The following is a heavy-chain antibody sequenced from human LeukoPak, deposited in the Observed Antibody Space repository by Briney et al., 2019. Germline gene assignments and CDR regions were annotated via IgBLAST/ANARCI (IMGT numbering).Heavy chain of an antibody. CDR3: ARGGSLRGYSYGGGGMDV. J-gene: IGHJ6*02. V-gene: IGHV3-13*04. CDR2: IGTAGDT. Sequence: GGSLRLSCAASGFTFSSYDMHWVRHATGKGLEWVSAIGTAGDTYYPGSVKGRFTISRENAKNSLYLQMNSLRAGDTAVYYCARGGSLRGYSYGGGGMDVWGQGTTVTVSS. CDR1: GFTFSSYD. D-gene: IGHD5-18*01.